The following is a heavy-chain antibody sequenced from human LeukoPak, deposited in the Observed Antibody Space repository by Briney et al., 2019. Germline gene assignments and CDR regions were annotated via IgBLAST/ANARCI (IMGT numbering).Heavy chain of an antibody. CDR2: IKQDGSEK. Sequence: GGSLRLSCAVSGFTFSVHWMSWVRQAPGKGLEWVANIKQDGSEKYYVDSVKGRFTISRDNAKNSLYLQMNSLRAEDTAVYYCARYYDSAGYYVGRFDYWGQGTLVTVSS. J-gene: IGHJ4*02. D-gene: IGHD3-22*01. CDR1: GFTFSVHW. CDR3: ARYYDSAGYYVGRFDY. V-gene: IGHV3-7*01.